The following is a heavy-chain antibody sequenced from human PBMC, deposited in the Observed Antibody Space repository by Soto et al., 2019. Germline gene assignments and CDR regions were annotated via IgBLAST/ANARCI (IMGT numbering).Heavy chain of an antibody. V-gene: IGHV4-31*03. CDR1: GGSISSGGYY. D-gene: IGHD3-3*01. CDR2: IYYSGST. CDR3: ETITIFGVVPKYFDY. Sequence: PSETLSLTCTVSGGSISSGGYYWSWIRQHPGKGLEWIGYIYYSGSTYYNPSLKSRVTISVDTSKNQFSLKLSSVTAADTAVYYCETITIFGVVPKYFDYWGQGTLVTVS. J-gene: IGHJ4*02.